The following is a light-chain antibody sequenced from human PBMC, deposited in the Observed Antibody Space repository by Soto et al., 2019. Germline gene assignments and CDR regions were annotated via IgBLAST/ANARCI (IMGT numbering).Light chain of an antibody. CDR1: SGHTSYA. CDR2: VNSDGSH. V-gene: IGLV4-69*01. J-gene: IGLJ3*02. Sequence: QLVLTQSPSASASLGAPVKLTCTLSSGHTSYAIAWHQQQPEKGPRYLIKVNSDGSHSKGDGIPDRFSGSSSGAERYLTISSLQSEDEADYYCQTWGPGFQVFGGGTKLTVL. CDR3: QTWGPGFQV.